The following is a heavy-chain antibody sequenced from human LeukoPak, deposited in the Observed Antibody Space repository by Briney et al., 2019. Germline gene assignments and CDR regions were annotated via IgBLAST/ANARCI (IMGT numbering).Heavy chain of an antibody. V-gene: IGHV3-21*01. CDR1: GVTFSSYS. D-gene: IGHD3-16*02. J-gene: IGHJ4*02. CDR2: IRSSSSYI. CDR3: ARDAYAYDYVWGSYRYTPYYFDY. Sequence: GGSLRLSCAASGVTFSSYSMNWVRQAPGRGLKGVSSIRSSSSYIYYADSVKGRFTISSDNAKNSLYLQMNSLRAEDTAVYYCARDAYAYDYVWGSYRYTPYYFDYWGQGTLVTVSS.